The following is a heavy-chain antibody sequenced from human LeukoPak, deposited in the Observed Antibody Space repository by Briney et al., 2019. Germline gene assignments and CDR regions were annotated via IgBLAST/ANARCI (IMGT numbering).Heavy chain of an antibody. CDR3: ARGAPLVITMVRGVIDYWFDP. D-gene: IGHD3-10*01. V-gene: IGHV1-3*03. CDR1: GYTFTSYG. J-gene: IGHJ5*02. CDR2: INAGNGNT. Sequence: ASVKVSCKASGYTFTSYGISWVRQAPGQRLEWMGWINAGNGNTKYSQEFQGRVTITRDTSASTAYMELSSLRSEDMAVYYCARGAPLVITMVRGVIDYWFDPWGQGTLVTVSS.